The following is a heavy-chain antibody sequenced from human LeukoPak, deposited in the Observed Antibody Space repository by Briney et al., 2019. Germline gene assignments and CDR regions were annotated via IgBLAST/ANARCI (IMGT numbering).Heavy chain of an antibody. J-gene: IGHJ6*02. V-gene: IGHV4-39*07. CDR2: INHSGST. D-gene: IGHD3-22*01. CDR1: GGSIRSSYYY. CDR3: ARDDYYDSSGYYYNYYYYGMDV. Sequence: SETLSLTCTVSGGSIRSSYYYWSWIRQPPGKGLEWIGEINHSGSTNYNPSLKSRVTISVDTSKNQFSLKLSSVTAADTAVYYCARDDYYDSSGYYYNYYYYGMDVWGQGTTVTVSS.